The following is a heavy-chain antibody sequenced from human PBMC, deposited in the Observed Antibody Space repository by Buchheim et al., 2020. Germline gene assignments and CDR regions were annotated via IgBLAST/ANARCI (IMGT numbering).Heavy chain of an antibody. V-gene: IGHV3-23*01. J-gene: IGHJ4*02. D-gene: IGHD3-22*01. CDR2: ISGSGGGT. CDR1: GFSFSSYA. CDR3: AQARTYYYDRNTFDY. Sequence: EVQLLESGGGLVQPGGSLRLSCAASGFSFSSYAMSWVRQAPGKGLEWGSAISGSGGGTYYEDSVKGRFTISRDNFKNTLYLQMNSLRAEDTAVYYCAQARTYYYDRNTFDYWGQGTL.